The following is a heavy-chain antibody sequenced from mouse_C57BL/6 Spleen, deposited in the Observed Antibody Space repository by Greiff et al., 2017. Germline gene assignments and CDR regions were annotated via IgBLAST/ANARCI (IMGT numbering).Heavy chain of an antibody. Sequence: QVQLQQPGAELVMPGASVKLSCKASGYTFTSYWMHWVKQRPGQGLAWIGEIDPSDSYTNYNQKFKGKSTLTVDKSSSTAYMQLSSLTSEDSAVYYCARELRRFAYWGQGTLVTVSA. D-gene: IGHD1-1*01. CDR3: ARELRRFAY. V-gene: IGHV1-69*01. CDR1: GYTFTSYW. J-gene: IGHJ3*01. CDR2: IDPSDSYT.